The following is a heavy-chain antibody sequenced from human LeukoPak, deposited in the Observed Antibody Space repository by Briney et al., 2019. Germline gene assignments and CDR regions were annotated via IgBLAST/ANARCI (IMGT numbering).Heavy chain of an antibody. CDR1: GFTFSSYG. CDR3: APSTFGY. Sequence: PGGSLRLSCAASGFTFSSYGMHWVRQAPGKGLEWVAVISYDGSNKYYADSVKGRFTISRDNSKNTLYLQMNSLRAEDTAVYYCAPSTFGYWGQGTLVTVSS. J-gene: IGHJ4*02. V-gene: IGHV3-30*03. CDR2: ISYDGSNK.